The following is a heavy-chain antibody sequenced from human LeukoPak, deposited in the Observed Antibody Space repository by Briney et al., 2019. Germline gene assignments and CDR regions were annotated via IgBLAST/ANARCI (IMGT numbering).Heavy chain of an antibody. V-gene: IGHV1-58*01. Sequence: SVKVSCKASGFTFTSSAVQWVRQARGQRLEWIGWIVVGSGNTNYAQKFQERVTITRDMSTSTAYMELSSLRSEDTAVYYCARERGYCVSSSCYTSDAFDIWGQGTMVTVSS. CDR2: IVVGSGNT. CDR1: GFTFTSSA. J-gene: IGHJ3*02. CDR3: ARERGYCVSSSCYTSDAFDI. D-gene: IGHD2-2*02.